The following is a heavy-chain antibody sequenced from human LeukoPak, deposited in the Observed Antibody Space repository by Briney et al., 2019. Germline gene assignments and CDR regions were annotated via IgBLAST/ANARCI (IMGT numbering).Heavy chain of an antibody. CDR1: GYTFTCYY. D-gene: IGHD2-15*01. Sequence: ASVKVSCNASGYTFTCYYMHWVRQAPGQGLEWMGWINPNSGGTNCSQKFQGRVTMTRDTSISTAYMELSRLRPDDTAVYYCAGYCSGGSCYGDYYYYYGMDVWGQGTTVTVSS. CDR2: INPNSGGT. J-gene: IGHJ6*02. CDR3: AGYCSGGSCYGDYYYYYGMDV. V-gene: IGHV1-2*02.